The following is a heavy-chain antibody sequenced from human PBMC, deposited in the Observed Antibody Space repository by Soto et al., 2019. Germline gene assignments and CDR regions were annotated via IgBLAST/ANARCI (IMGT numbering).Heavy chain of an antibody. J-gene: IGHJ5*02. V-gene: IGHV3-30-3*01. D-gene: IGHD3-3*01. Sequence: GGSLRLSCAASGFTFSSYAMHWVRQAPGKGLEWVAVISYDGSNKYYADSVKGRFTISRDNSKNTLYLQMNSLSAEDTAVYYCARDPSPYYDFWSGYYTWWFDPWGQGTLVTVSS. CDR1: GFTFSSYA. CDR2: ISYDGSNK. CDR3: ARDPSPYYDFWSGYYTWWFDP.